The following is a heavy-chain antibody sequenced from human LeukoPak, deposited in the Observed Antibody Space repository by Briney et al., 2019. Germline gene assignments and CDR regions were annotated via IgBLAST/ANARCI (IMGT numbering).Heavy chain of an antibody. J-gene: IGHJ4*02. CDR2: MDYSGST. D-gene: IGHD6-19*01. V-gene: IGHV4-59*08. CDR3: ARRKRGSGGPFDY. Sequence: SETLSLTCTVSGGSISDYYWTWGRQSPGTGLEWSGYMDYSGSTAYNPSLKSRVTISIDTSKKQFSLELSSVTAADTAIYFCARRKRGSGGPFDYWGQGTLVAVSS. CDR1: GGSISDYY.